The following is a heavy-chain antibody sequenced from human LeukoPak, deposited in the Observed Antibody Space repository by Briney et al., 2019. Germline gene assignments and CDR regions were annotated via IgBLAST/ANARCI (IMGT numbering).Heavy chain of an antibody. CDR1: GLHFSGTA. D-gene: IGHD3-10*01. CDR2: IKSKTDGGTT. Sequence: KPGGSLRLSCAASGLHFSGTAMSWVRQAPGKGLEWVGRIKSKTDGGTTDYAAPVKGRFTISRDDSKNTLYLQMNSLKTEDTAVYYCTTDPNQEITMVRGVIGWFDPWGQGTLVTVSS. J-gene: IGHJ5*02. CDR3: TTDPNQEITMVRGVIGWFDP. V-gene: IGHV3-15*01.